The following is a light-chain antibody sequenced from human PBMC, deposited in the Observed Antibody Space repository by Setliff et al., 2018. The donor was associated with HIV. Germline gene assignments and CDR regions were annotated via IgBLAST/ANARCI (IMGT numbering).Light chain of an antibody. V-gene: IGLV2-14*01. Sequence: QSVLTQPASVSGSPGQSITISCTGTSSAVGGYSYVSWYQQHPGKAPKLIIYEVRNRPSGVSNRFSGSKSGNTASLTISGLQAEDEADYYCSSYAITNTLPFGTGTKVTVL. CDR3: SSYAITNTLP. J-gene: IGLJ1*01. CDR1: SSAVGGYSY. CDR2: EVR.